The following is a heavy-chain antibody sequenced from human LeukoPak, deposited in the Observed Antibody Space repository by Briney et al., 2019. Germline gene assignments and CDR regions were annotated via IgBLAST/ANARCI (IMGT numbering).Heavy chain of an antibody. V-gene: IGHV1-46*01. CDR3: ARDEAVAFFDY. Sequence: GASVKVSCKASGYIFTSYYMHWVRQAPGQGLEWMGIINPSGGSTSYAQKFQGRVTMTRDTSTSTVYMELSSLRSEDTAVYYCARDEAVAFFDYWGQGTLVTVSS. J-gene: IGHJ4*02. D-gene: IGHD6-19*01. CDR1: GYIFTSYY. CDR2: INPSGGST.